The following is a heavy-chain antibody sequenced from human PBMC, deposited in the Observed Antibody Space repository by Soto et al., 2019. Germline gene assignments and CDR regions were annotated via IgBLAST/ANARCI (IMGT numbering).Heavy chain of an antibody. J-gene: IGHJ6*02. CDR2: IIPIFGTA. D-gene: IGHD4-4*01. Sequence: SVKVSCKASGGTFSSYAISWVRQAPGQGLEWMGGIIPIFGTANYAQKFQGRVTITADESTSTAYMELSSLRSEDTAVYYCASVRAGTTVVCYYYNGMDFWGQGTTVTVSS. V-gene: IGHV1-69*13. CDR3: ASVRAGTTVVCYYYNGMDF. CDR1: GGTFSSYA.